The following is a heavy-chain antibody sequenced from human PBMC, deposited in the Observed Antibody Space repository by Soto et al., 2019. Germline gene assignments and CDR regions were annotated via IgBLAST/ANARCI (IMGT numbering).Heavy chain of an antibody. V-gene: IGHV3-30*18. CDR3: ANTDSGDFDY. Sequence: GGSLRLSCAASGFTFRSYWMSWVRQAPGKGLEWVAFISYDGSNNYYADSVRGRFTISRDNSKNTLYLQMNSLRAEDTAVYYCANTDSGDFDYWGQGTLVTVSS. CDR1: GFTFRSYW. CDR2: ISYDGSNN. J-gene: IGHJ4*02. D-gene: IGHD2-21*01.